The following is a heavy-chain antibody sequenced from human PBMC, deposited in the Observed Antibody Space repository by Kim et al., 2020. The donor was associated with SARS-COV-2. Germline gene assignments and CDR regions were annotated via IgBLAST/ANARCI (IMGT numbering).Heavy chain of an antibody. CDR2: ISGSGGST. D-gene: IGHD2-15*01. J-gene: IGHJ5*02. Sequence: GGSLRLSCAASGFTFSSYAMSWVRQAPGKGLEWVSAISGSGGSTYYADSVKGRFTISRDNSKNTLYLQMNSLRAEDTAVYYCAKVCRPTPRPVILENWFDPWGQGTLVTVSS. CDR1: GFTFSSYA. CDR3: AKVCRPTPRPVILENWFDP. V-gene: IGHV3-23*01.